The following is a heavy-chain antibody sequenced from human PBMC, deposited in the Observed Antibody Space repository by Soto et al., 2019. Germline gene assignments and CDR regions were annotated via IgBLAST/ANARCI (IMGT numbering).Heavy chain of an antibody. J-gene: IGHJ6*02. CDR2: ISWNSGSI. D-gene: IGHD6-13*01. CDR1: GFTFDDYA. V-gene: IGHV3-9*01. Sequence: GGSLRLSCAASGFTFDDYAMHWVRQAPGKGLEWVSGISWNSGSIGYADSVKGRFTISRDNAKNSLYLQMNSLRAEDTALYYCAKDMKGIGSSSYYDGMDVWGQGTTVTVSS. CDR3: AKDMKGIGSSSYYDGMDV.